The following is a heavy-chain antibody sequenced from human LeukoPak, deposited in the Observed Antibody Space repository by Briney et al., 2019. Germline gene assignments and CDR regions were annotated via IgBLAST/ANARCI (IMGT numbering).Heavy chain of an antibody. CDR1: GFTFSSYA. J-gene: IGHJ6*02. CDR3: AKGDCSSTSCYAPYYYYGMDV. CDR2: ISGSGGST. Sequence: PGGSLRLSCAASGFTFSSYAMSWVRQAPGKGLEWVSAISGSGGSTYYADSVKGRFTISRDNSKNTLYLQMSSLRAEDTAVYYCAKGDCSSTSCYAPYYYYGMDVWGQGTTVTVSS. D-gene: IGHD2-2*01. V-gene: IGHV3-23*01.